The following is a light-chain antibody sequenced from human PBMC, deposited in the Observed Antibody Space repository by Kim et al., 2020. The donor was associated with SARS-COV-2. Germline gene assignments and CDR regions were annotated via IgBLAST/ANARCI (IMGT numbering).Light chain of an antibody. J-gene: IGKJ2*02. Sequence: EIVLTQSPATLSLSPGERVTLSCRASQSVSSSLAWYQQKPGQAPRLLIYDASNRATGVPARFSGSGSGTDFTLTISSLEPEDFAVYYWQPRSILPPGTFGQETKLEI. CDR1: QSVSSS. CDR2: DAS. V-gene: IGKV3-11*01. CDR3: QPRSILPPGT.